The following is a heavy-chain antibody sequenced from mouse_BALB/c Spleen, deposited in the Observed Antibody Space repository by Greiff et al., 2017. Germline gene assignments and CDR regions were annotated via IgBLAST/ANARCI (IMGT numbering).Heavy chain of an antibody. D-gene: IGHD1-3*01. J-gene: IGHJ4*01. Sequence: EVKLVESGGGLVQPKGSLKLSCAASGFTFNTYAMNWVRQAPGKGLEWVARIRSKSNNYATYYADSVKDRFTISRDDSQSMLYLQMNNLKTEDTAMYYCVRVEGGAMDYWGQGTSVTVSS. V-gene: IGHV10-1*02. CDR2: IRSKSNNYAT. CDR3: VRVEGGAMDY. CDR1: GFTFNTYA.